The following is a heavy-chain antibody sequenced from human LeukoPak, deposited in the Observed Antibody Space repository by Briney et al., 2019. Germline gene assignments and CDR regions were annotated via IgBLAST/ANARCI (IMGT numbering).Heavy chain of an antibody. Sequence: SETLSLTCTVSGGSISSYYWSWIRQPAGKGLEWIGRIYTSGSTNYNPSLKSRVTMSVDTSKNQFSLKLSSVTAADTAVYYCARDKVNYYDSSGYYGKSWFDPWGQGTLVTVSS. CDR1: GGSISSYY. CDR3: ARDKVNYYDSSGYYGKSWFDP. V-gene: IGHV4-4*07. D-gene: IGHD3-22*01. CDR2: IYTSGST. J-gene: IGHJ5*02.